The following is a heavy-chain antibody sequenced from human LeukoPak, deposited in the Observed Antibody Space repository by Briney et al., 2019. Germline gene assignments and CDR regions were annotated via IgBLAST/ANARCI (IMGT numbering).Heavy chain of an antibody. CDR2: IHYSGRT. V-gene: IGHV4-31*03. J-gene: IGHJ5*02. D-gene: IGHD3-16*02. CDR1: GGSINNNNYY. CDR3: ARDLSITFGGVIANWFDP. Sequence: SETLSLTCTVSGGSINNNNYYWSWIRQHPGQGLEWIGYIHYSGRTFYNPSLKSRLTISVDTSNNQFSLKLTSVTAADTAVYYCARDLSITFGGVIANWFDPWGQGTLVTVSS.